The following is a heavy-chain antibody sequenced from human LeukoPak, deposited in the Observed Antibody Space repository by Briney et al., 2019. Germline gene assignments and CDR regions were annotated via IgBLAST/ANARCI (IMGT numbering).Heavy chain of an antibody. V-gene: IGHV4-4*07. D-gene: IGHD5-18*01. Sequence: PSETLSLTCTVSGDSISSNYWSWIRQPAGKGLEWIARIYNSGSTNYNPSLKSRVTMSIDTSKNEFSLKLSSVTAADTAVYYCARDRGRGYSYGLDYWGQGTLVTVSS. CDR3: ARDRGRGYSYGLDY. J-gene: IGHJ4*02. CDR2: IYNSGST. CDR1: GDSISSNY.